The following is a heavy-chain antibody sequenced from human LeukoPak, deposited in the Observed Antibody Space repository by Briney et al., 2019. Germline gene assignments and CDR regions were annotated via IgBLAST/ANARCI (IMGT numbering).Heavy chain of an antibody. Sequence: PGGSLRLSCAASGFTFSNYAMSWVRQAPGKGLEWVSAISGSGGSTYYADSVKGRFTISRDNSKNTLYLQMNSLRAEDTAVYYCAKSSGYYKAPIDYWGQGTLVTVSS. D-gene: IGHD3-22*01. J-gene: IGHJ4*02. V-gene: IGHV3-23*01. CDR2: ISGSGGST. CDR1: GFTFSNYA. CDR3: AKSSGYYKAPIDY.